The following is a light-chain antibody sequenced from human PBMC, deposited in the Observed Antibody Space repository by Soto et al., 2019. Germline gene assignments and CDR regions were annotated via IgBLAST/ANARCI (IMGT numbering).Light chain of an antibody. J-gene: IGLJ3*02. CDR1: NSDVGSYNL. CDR2: EAS. Sequence: QSALTQPASVSGSPGQSITISCTGTNSDVGSYNLVSWYQQYPGKAPKVMIYEASKRPSGVSSRFSGSKSGSTASLTISGLQAEDEADYYCCSYAGSSTWVFGGGTKLTVL. CDR3: CSYAGSSTWV. V-gene: IGLV2-23*01.